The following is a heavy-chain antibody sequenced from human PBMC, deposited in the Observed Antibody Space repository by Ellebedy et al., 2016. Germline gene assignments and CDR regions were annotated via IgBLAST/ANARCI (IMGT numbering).Heavy chain of an antibody. CDR1: GGSINSGDYY. D-gene: IGHD3-3*01. CDR3: ARETDFWSDSSYFDY. V-gene: IGHV4-30-4*01. Sequence: LRLSXSVSGGSINSGDYYWSWIRQPPGQGLEWLGYIYCSGTTYYNTSLKSRITISVDTSKNQFSLRLSSVTAADTAVYFCARETDFWSDSSYFDYWGQGILVTISS. J-gene: IGHJ4*02. CDR2: IYCSGTT.